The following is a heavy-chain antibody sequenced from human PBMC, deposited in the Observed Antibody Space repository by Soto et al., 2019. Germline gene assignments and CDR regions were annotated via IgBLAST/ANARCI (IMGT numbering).Heavy chain of an antibody. Sequence: QITLKESGPTLVKPTQTLTLTCTFSGFSLSTSGVGVGWIRQPPGKALEWLALIYWNDDKRYSPSLKSRLTITKDTSKNQVVLTMTNMDPVDTATYYCEHKDEAAAGVDTWGQGTLVTVSS. CDR3: EHKDEAAAGVDT. D-gene: IGHD6-13*01. V-gene: IGHV2-5*01. J-gene: IGHJ5*02. CDR2: IYWNDDK. CDR1: GFSLSTSGVG.